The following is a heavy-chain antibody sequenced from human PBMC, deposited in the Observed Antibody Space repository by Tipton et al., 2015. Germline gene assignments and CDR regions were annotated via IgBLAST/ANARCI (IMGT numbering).Heavy chain of an antibody. J-gene: IGHJ2*01. CDR1: SGSLRSSDDY. D-gene: IGHD1-26*01. CDR3: ARYSWGYWYFDL. CDR2: IYKSGIT. V-gene: IGHV4-30-4*08. Sequence: TLSLTCTVSSGSLRSSDDYWSWLRQHPGKGLEWIGHIYKSGITDYSPSLKSRVTISVDTPKNQFSLKLSSVTAADTAVYYCARYSWGYWYFDLWGRGTLVSVSS.